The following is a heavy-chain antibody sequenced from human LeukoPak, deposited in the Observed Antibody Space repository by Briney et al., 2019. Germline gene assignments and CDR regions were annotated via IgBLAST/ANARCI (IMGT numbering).Heavy chain of an antibody. D-gene: IGHD3-22*01. Sequence: SQTLSLTCAISGDSVSSNSAAWNWIRQSPSRGLEWLGRTYYRSKWYNDYAVSVKGRITINPDTSKNQFSMHLNSVTPEDTAVYYCARGPYYDSPLYYFDYWGQRTLVTVSS. CDR1: GDSVSSNSAA. CDR3: ARGPYYDSPLYYFDY. CDR2: TYYRSKWYN. J-gene: IGHJ4*02. V-gene: IGHV6-1*01.